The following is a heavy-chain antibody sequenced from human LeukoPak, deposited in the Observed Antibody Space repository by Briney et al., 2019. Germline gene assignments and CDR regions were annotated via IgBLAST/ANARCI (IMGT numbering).Heavy chain of an antibody. V-gene: IGHV5-10-1*01. CDR1: GYSFTSYW. Sequence: GESLKISCKGSGYSFTSYWIGWVRQMPGKGLEWMGRIDPSDSYTNYSPSFQGHVTISADKSISTAYLQWSSLKASDTAMYYCAACYDSSVGDGMDVWGQGTTVTVSS. CDR2: IDPSDSYT. J-gene: IGHJ6*02. CDR3: AACYDSSVGDGMDV. D-gene: IGHD3-22*01.